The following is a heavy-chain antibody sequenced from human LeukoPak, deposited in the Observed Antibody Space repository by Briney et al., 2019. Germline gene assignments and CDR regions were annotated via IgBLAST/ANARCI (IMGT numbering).Heavy chain of an antibody. CDR2: VTGSGGST. V-gene: IGHV3-23*01. CDR1: GFTFSSYG. D-gene: IGHD2-2*01. Sequence: VLLGGSLRLSCVASGFTFSSYGMSWVRQAPGKGLGWVSVVTGSGGSTYYADSVKGRFTISRDNSKNTLYLQMNSLRAEDTAVYYCAKPYALNYNMDVWGQGTTVTVSS. CDR3: AKPYALNYNMDV. J-gene: IGHJ6*02.